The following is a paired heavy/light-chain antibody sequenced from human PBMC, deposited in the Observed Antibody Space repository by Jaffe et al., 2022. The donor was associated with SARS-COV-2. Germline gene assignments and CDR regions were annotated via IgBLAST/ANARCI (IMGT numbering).Light chain of an antibody. CDR3: QQYSAYPIT. V-gene: IGKV1-8*01. Sequence: AIRMTQSPSSFSASAGDRVTITCRASQGIRGYLAWYQQKPGKAPKLLIYHTSTLESGVPSRFSGSGSGTEFTLTITSLQSEDFASYYCQQYSAYPITFGQGTRLEIK. J-gene: IGKJ5*01. CDR2: HTS. CDR1: QGIRGY.
Heavy chain of an antibody. D-gene: IGHD4-17*01. CDR3: ARLRGDYTAFDI. CDR1: GFIFGSYW. V-gene: IGHV3-7*01. Sequence: EVQLVESGGGLVQPGGSLRLSCGASGFIFGSYWMSWVRQAPGNGLEWVANIKQDGSAKLYVDSVKGRFTISRDNAKNSLYLQMNTLGAEDTAVYYCARLRGDYTAFDIWGQGTMVTVSS. CDR2: IKQDGSAK. J-gene: IGHJ3*02.